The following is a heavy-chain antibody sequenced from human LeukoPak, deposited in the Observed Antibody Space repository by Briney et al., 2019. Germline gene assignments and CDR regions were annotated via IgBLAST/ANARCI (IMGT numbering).Heavy chain of an antibody. CDR3: AKDLLTGTTS. CDR2: ISGSGGST. Sequence: PGGSLRPSCAASGFTFSSYAMSWVRQAPGEGLEWVSAISGSGGSTYYADSVKGRFTTSRDNSKNTLYLQMNSLRAEDTAVYYCAKDLLTGTTSWGQGTLVTVSS. J-gene: IGHJ5*02. D-gene: IGHD1-7*01. V-gene: IGHV3-23*01. CDR1: GFTFSSYA.